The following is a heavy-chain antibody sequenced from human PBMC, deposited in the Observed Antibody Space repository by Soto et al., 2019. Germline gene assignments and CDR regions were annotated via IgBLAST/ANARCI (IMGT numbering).Heavy chain of an antibody. CDR3: VKDGSSGWPYYYGMDV. Sequence: PGGSLRLSCAASGFTFSSYGMHWVRQSPGKGLEWVAVISYDGSNKYYADSVKGRFTISRDNSKNTPYLQMSSLRAEDTAVYYCVKDGSSGWPYYYGMDVWGQGTTVTVSS. D-gene: IGHD6-19*01. V-gene: IGHV3-30*18. CDR1: GFTFSSYG. J-gene: IGHJ6*02. CDR2: ISYDGSNK.